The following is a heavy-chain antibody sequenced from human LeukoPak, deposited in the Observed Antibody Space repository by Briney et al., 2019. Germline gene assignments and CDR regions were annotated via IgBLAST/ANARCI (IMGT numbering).Heavy chain of an antibody. V-gene: IGHV3-53*01. CDR1: GFTVSSNY. CDR2: IYSGGSI. D-gene: IGHD6-19*01. Sequence: PGGSLRLSCAASGFTVSSNYMSWVRQAPGKGLEWVSVIYSGGSIYYADSVKGRFTISRDNSKNTLYLQMNSLRADDTAVYYCARDSVDSSGPNPFGYWGQGTLVTVSS. J-gene: IGHJ4*02. CDR3: ARDSVDSSGPNPFGY.